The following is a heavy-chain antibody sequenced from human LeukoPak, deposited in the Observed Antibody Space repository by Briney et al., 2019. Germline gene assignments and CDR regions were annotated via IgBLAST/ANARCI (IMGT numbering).Heavy chain of an antibody. CDR2: ISYDGRNK. D-gene: IGHD2-2*01. V-gene: IGHV3-30*18. CDR1: GFTFNNYG. CDR3: AKGPLRGTAAAIDY. Sequence: GGSLRLSCAASGFTFNNYGMHWVRQAPGKGLEWVAAISYDGRNKHYPDSVKGRFTISRDISTDTLWLQMDSLRTEDTAVYYCAKGPLRGTAAAIDYWGQGTLVTVSS. J-gene: IGHJ4*02.